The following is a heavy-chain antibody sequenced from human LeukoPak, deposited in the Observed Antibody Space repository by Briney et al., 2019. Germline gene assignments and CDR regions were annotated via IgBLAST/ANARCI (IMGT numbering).Heavy chain of an antibody. D-gene: IGHD5-18*01. CDR2: ISGSGGST. Sequence: GGSLRLSCAASGFTFSSYAMSWVRQAPGKGLEWVSTISGSGGSTFSADSVKGRFAISRDNAKNSLYLQMHSLRAEDTAVYYCTRRYRGTLDHWGQGTLVTVSS. CDR1: GFTFSSYA. J-gene: IGHJ4*02. V-gene: IGHV3-23*01. CDR3: TRRYRGTLDH.